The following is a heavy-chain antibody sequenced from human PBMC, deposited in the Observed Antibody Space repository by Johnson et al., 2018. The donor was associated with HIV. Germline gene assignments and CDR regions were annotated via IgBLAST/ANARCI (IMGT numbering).Heavy chain of an antibody. J-gene: IGHJ3*02. CDR1: GFIFSGFG. V-gene: IGHV3-33*08. CDR2: IGIAGDT. CDR3: ARITQFLEWLLGRGAFDI. D-gene: IGHD3-3*01. Sequence: QVQLVESGGGVVQPGRSLRLSCAASGFIFSGFGLHWVRQAPGKGLEWVSGIGIAGDTYYAGSVKGRFTISRDNAKNSLYLQMNSLRAEDTAVYYCARITQFLEWLLGRGAFDIWGQGTMVTVSS.